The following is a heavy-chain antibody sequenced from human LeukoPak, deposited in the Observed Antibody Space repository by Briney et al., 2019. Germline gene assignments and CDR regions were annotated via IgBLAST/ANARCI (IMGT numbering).Heavy chain of an antibody. CDR3: ARGLGFPYFFDY. CDR1: GGSVDSYF. J-gene: IGHJ4*02. Sequence: SETLSLTCAVSGGSVDSYFWNWIRQSPGKGLEWIGYVYYGETTNYNPSLKSRVTMSIDTSKNQFSLNLNSVTAADTAVYYCARGLGFPYFFDYWGQGTLVTVSS. V-gene: IGHV4-59*02. D-gene: IGHD1-26*01. CDR2: VYYGETT.